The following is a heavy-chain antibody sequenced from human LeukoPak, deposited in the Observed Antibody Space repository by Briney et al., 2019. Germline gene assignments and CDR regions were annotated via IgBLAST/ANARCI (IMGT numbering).Heavy chain of an antibody. V-gene: IGHV3-53*01. CDR2: IYSGGST. Sequence: WGSLRLSCAASGFTVSSNYMNWVRQAPGKGLEWVSDIYSGGSTYYADSVKGRFTISRDDSKNTLYLQMNSLRAEDTAIYYCASLIQYYFDSNGHSGYFDSWGQGTLVTVSS. D-gene: IGHD3-22*01. CDR3: ASLIQYYFDSNGHSGYFDS. J-gene: IGHJ4*02. CDR1: GFTVSSNY.